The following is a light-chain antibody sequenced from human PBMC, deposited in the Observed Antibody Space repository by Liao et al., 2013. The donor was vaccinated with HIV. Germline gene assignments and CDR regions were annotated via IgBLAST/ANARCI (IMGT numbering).Light chain of an antibody. V-gene: IGLV3-21*04. CDR1: YIGNKG. Sequence: SYELTQPPSVSVAPGKTATITCGGNYIGNKGVYWYQQKPGQAPVMVISYDSDRPSGIPERFSGSNSGNTATLTISRVDAGDEADYYCQVWDNSYDQGVFGGGTKLTVL. CDR3: QVWDNSYDQGV. J-gene: IGLJ2*01. CDR2: YDS.